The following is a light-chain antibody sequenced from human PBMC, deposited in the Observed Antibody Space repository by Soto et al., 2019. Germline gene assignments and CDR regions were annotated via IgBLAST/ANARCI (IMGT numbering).Light chain of an antibody. CDR2: GAS. J-gene: IGKJ1*01. V-gene: IGKV3-20*01. CDR1: QSVSNNY. CDR3: QQYGSSGT. Sequence: EIVLTQSSVSLSLSSGGRATLSCRASQSVSNNYLAWYQQTPSQAPRLLIYGASNRATGLPDRFSGRGSGTDFTLTISRLEPEDFTVYYCQQYGSSGTFGQGTKVDIK.